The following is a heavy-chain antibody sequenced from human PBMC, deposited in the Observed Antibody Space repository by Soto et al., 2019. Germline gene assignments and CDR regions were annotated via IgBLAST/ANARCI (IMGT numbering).Heavy chain of an antibody. V-gene: IGHV3-33*01. J-gene: IGHJ4*02. Sequence: PGGSLRLSCAASGFSLSGYGMHWVRQAPGKGLEWVAVMWYDGANKQYADSVKGRFTISRDDSKRTLYLQMNSLRAEDAAAYYCARDVGATSNYLDYWGQGTRVTSPQ. CDR2: MWYDGANK. CDR1: GFSLSGYG. D-gene: IGHD1-26*01. CDR3: ARDVGATSNYLDY.